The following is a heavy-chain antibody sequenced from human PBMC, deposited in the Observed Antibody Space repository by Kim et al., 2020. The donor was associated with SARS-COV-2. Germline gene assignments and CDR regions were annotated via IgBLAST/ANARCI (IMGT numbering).Heavy chain of an antibody. Sequence: SETLSLTCAVYGGSFSGYYWSWIRQPPGKGLEWIGEINHSGSTNYNPSLKSRVTISVDTSKNQFSLKLSSVTAADTAVYYCARGGYSGYDVNYGMDVWGQGTTVTVSS. CDR1: GGSFSGYY. V-gene: IGHV4-34*01. D-gene: IGHD5-12*01. CDR3: ARGGYSGYDVNYGMDV. CDR2: INHSGST. J-gene: IGHJ6*02.